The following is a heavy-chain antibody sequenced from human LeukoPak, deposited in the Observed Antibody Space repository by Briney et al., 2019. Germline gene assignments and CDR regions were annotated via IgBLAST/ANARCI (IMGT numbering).Heavy chain of an antibody. CDR2: IYYSGST. CDR1: GGSISSYY. V-gene: IGHV4-59*01. D-gene: IGHD2-15*01. J-gene: IGHJ4*02. Sequence: SETLSLTCTVSGGSISSYYWSWIRQPPGKRLEWIGYIYYSGSTNYNPSLKSRVTISVDTSKNQFSLKLSSVTAADTAVYYCARDRRKGYCSGGSCYEGWYFDHWGQGTLVTVSS. CDR3: ARDRRKGYCSGGSCYEGWYFDH.